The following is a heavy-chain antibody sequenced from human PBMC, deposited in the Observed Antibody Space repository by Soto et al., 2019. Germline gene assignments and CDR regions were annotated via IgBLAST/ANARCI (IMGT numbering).Heavy chain of an antibody. CDR1: GGSISSYY. CDR3: PRRYGSPLHY. D-gene: IGHD4-17*01. Sequence: SETLSLTCTVSGGSISSYYWSWIRQPPGKGLEWIGYIYYSGSTNYNPSLKSRVTISVDTSKNQFSLKLSSVTAADTAVYYCPRRYGSPLHYWGQGTLVTVS. J-gene: IGHJ4*02. CDR2: IYYSGST. V-gene: IGHV4-59*08.